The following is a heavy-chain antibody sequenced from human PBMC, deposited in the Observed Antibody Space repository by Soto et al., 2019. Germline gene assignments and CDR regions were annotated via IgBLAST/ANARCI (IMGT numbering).Heavy chain of an antibody. Sequence: SETLSLTCSVSGGSIGSYYWNWIRQPPGKGLEWIGYLYNRGSTNYNPSLNGRVTISVDTSKNEFSLKLRSVTAADTAVYYCARLDDTNGSYTMIDSWGRGALVTVSS. D-gene: IGHD3-22*01. CDR2: LYNRGST. CDR1: GGSIGSYY. V-gene: IGHV4-59*01. CDR3: ARLDDTNGSYTMIDS. J-gene: IGHJ4*02.